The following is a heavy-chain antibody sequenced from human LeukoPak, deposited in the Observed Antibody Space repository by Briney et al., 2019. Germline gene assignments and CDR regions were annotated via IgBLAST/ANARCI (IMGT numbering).Heavy chain of an antibody. V-gene: IGHV3-30*02. D-gene: IGHD3-22*01. Sequence: GGSLRLSCAASGFTFSSYGMHWVRQAPGKGLEWVAFIRYDGSNKYYADSVKGRFTISRDNSKNTLYLQMNSPRAEDTAVYYCAKTMSPYYYDSSGFWGQGTLVTVSS. CDR1: GFTFSSYG. CDR2: IRYDGSNK. CDR3: AKTMSPYYYDSSGF. J-gene: IGHJ4*02.